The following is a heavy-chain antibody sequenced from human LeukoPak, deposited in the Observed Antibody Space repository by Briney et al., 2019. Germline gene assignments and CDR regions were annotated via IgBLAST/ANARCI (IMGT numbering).Heavy chain of an antibody. CDR2: IRYDGNNK. D-gene: IGHD6-19*01. Sequence: GGSLRLSCAASGFPFSDYVMHWVRQAPGKGLEWVAVIRYDGNNKYYADSVKGRFTISRDNSKNMVYLQMNSLGTEDTAVYYCAKDRWGAVASFDYWGQGTLVTVSS. V-gene: IGHV3-30*02. CDR3: AKDRWGAVASFDY. CDR1: GFPFSDYV. J-gene: IGHJ4*02.